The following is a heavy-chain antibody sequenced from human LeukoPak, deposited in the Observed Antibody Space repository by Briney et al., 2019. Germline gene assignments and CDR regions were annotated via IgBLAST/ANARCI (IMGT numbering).Heavy chain of an antibody. J-gene: IGHJ2*01. CDR3: ARTVVTLDWYFDL. Sequence: SETLSLTCSVSGGSISSYSWSWIRQPAGKGLEWIGRFYTSGTTNYNPSLKSRVTMSIDTSKNQVSLKMRSVTAADTAVYYCARTVVTLDWYFDLWGRGTLVSVPS. CDR2: FYTSGTT. V-gene: IGHV4-4*07. D-gene: IGHD4-23*01. CDR1: GGSISSYS.